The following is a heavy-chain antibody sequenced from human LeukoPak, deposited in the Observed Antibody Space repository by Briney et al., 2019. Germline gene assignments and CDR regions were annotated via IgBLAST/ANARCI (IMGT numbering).Heavy chain of an antibody. CDR2: ISGSGGST. V-gene: IGHV3-23*01. D-gene: IGHD3-22*01. Sequence: GGSLRPSCAASGFTFSSYAMSWVRQAPGKGLEWVSAISGSGGSTYYADSVKGRFTISRDNSKNTLYLQMNSLRAEDTAVYYCAKDPEKYYYDSSGYYYYYWGQGTLVTVSS. CDR3: AKDPEKYYYDSSGYYYYY. CDR1: GFTFSSYA. J-gene: IGHJ4*02.